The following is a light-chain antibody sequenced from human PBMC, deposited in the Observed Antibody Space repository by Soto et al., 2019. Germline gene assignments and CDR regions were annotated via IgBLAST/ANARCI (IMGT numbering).Light chain of an antibody. V-gene: IGKV3-20*01. J-gene: IGKJ1*01. CDR1: QSVSSNF. CDR2: GAS. Sequence: EIVLTQSPGTLSSSPGERATLSCRASQSVSSNFLAWYQQKPGQAPGLLIYGASSRATGIPDRFSGSGSGTDFTLTISRLEPEDFAVYYCQQYGSSPTFGQGTKVEMK. CDR3: QQYGSSPT.